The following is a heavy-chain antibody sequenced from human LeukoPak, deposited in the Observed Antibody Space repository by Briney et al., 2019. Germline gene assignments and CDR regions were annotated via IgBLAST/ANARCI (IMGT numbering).Heavy chain of an antibody. Sequence: GGSLRLSCAASGFTFSSYGMHWVRQAPGKGLEWVAFIRYDGSNKYYADSVKGRFTISRDNSKNTLYLQMNSLRAEDTAVYYCAKDYRGHTVEIDYWGHGTLVTVSS. CDR2: IRYDGSNK. V-gene: IGHV3-30*02. D-gene: IGHD4-23*01. CDR1: GFTFSSYG. CDR3: AKDYRGHTVEIDY. J-gene: IGHJ4*01.